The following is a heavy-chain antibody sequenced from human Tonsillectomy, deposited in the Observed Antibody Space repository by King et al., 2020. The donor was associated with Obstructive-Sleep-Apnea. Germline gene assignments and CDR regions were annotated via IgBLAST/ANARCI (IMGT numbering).Heavy chain of an antibody. Sequence: VQLVESGGGLVKPGGSLRLSCAASGFTFSSYSMNWVRQAPGKGLEWVSSISSSTSYIYYADSVKGRFTISRDNAKNSLYLQMNSLRDEDTAVYYCARRFDYGGNRFDYWGQGTLVTVSS. CDR3: ARRFDYGGNRFDY. D-gene: IGHD4-23*01. CDR1: GFTFSSYS. CDR2: ISSSTSYI. V-gene: IGHV3-21*01. J-gene: IGHJ4*02.